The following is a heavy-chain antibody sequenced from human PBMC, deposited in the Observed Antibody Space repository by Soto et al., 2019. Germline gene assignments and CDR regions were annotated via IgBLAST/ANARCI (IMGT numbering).Heavy chain of an antibody. CDR3: ARAVIRFLVRIIENCYLGMAV. CDR2: INPNSGGT. J-gene: IGHJ6*02. V-gene: IGHV1-2*02. Sequence: ASVKVSCKASGHSFTAYYMHWVRQAPGQGLEWMGWINPNSGGTKYAQRFQGRVTMTRNTSSRTVYMELSGLRSDDTAVYYCARAVIRFLVRIIENCYLGMAVWG. D-gene: IGHD3-3*01. CDR1: GHSFTAYY.